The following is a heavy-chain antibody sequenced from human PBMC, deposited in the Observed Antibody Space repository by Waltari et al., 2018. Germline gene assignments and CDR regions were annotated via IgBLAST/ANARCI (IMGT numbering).Heavy chain of an antibody. CDR1: GGSFSGYY. CDR3: ATGRGLTTP. CDR2: INHSGST. J-gene: IGHJ5*02. V-gene: IGHV4-34*01. Sequence: QVQLQQWGAGLLKPSETLSLPCAVYGGSFSGYYWSWIRQPPGKGLEWIGEINHSGSTNYNPSLKSRVTISVDTSKNQFSLKLSSVTAADTAVYYCATGRGLTTPWGQGTLVTVSS. D-gene: IGHD1-1*01.